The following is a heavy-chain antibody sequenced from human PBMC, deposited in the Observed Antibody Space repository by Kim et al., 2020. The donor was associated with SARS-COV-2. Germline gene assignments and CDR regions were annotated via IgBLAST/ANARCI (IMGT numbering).Heavy chain of an antibody. J-gene: IGHJ4*02. CDR3: AREDLRFSGGFHFDS. V-gene: IGHV4-59*11. D-gene: IGHD1-26*01. CDR1: GGSMDDRF. CDR2: IYSSGRT. Sequence: SETLSLTCTVSGGSMDDRFWSWIRQPPGKGLEWIGSIYSSGRTNYSPSLKSRVTISLDMSKNQVSLKIKSVTAADTAVYYCAREDLRFSGGFHFDSWGPG.